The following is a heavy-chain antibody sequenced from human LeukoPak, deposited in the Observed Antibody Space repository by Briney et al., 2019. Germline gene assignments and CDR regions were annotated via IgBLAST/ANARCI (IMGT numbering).Heavy chain of an antibody. CDR3: TTELLTRDDY. D-gene: IGHD1-26*01. V-gene: IGHV3-15*01. J-gene: IGHJ4*02. CDR1: GFPFSDAW. Sequence: NPGGSLRLSCAASGFPFSDAWMSWVRQAPGKGLEWVGRIKDKTDGGTTDYAAPVKGRFTISRDDSKNTLYLQMNSLKTEDTAVYYCTTELLTRDDYWGQGTLVTVSS. CDR2: IKDKTDGGTT.